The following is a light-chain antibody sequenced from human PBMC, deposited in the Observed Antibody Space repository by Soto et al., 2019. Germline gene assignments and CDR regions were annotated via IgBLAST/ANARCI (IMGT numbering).Light chain of an antibody. V-gene: IGKV3D-20*01. Sequence: IVLTQSPGTLSLSPEEVATLSCGASQTIAYNFLAWYQQKPGLAPRLLVYDASKRATGIPDRFSGSGSGTDFTLTITTLEPEDFAVYYCQHYGDSSSTFGGGTRVEI. CDR3: QHYGDSSST. CDR1: QTIAYNF. J-gene: IGKJ4*01. CDR2: DAS.